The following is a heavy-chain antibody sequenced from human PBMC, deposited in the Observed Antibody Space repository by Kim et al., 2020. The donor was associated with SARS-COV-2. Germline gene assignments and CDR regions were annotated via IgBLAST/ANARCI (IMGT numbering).Heavy chain of an antibody. CDR1: GFTFRSYG. V-gene: IGHV3-30*18. Sequence: GGSLRLSCAASGFTFRSYGMHWVRQAPGKGLEWMAVISYDGSNKYYADSVKGRFTISRDNSKNTLYLQMNSLRAEDTAVYYCAKDGAARPHYYYYYGMDVWGQGTTVTVSS. CDR2: ISYDGSNK. J-gene: IGHJ6*02. D-gene: IGHD6-6*01. CDR3: AKDGAARPHYYYYYGMDV.